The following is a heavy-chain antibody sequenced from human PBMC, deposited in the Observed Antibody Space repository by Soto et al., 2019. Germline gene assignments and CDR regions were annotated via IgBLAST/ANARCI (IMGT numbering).Heavy chain of an antibody. D-gene: IGHD3-16*01. V-gene: IGHV3-30*03. J-gene: IGHJ6*02. CDR2: ISYDGTNK. Sequence: PWGSLRLSCAASGFTFNTYGMHWVRQAPGKGLECVAVISYDGTNKYYTDSVKGRFTISRDNSKNTLFLQMNSLRPDDSAVYYCARDMFGGSLWYICGMGVWGQGTTVTVSS. CDR1: GFTFNTYG. CDR3: ARDMFGGSLWYICGMGV.